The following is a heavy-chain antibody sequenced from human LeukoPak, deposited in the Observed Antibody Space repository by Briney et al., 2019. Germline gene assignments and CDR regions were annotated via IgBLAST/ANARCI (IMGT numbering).Heavy chain of an antibody. J-gene: IGHJ4*02. V-gene: IGHV7-4-1*02. D-gene: IGHD4-17*01. CDR2: INTNTGNP. Sequence: VASVKVSCKASGYTFTSYAMNWVRQAPGQGLEWMGWINTNTGNPTYAQGFTGRFVFSLDTSVSTAYLQISSLKAEDTAVYYCARGGGGVFPIRLLYPIDYWGQGTLVTVSS. CDR3: ARGGGGVFPIRLLYPIDY. CDR1: GYTFTSYA.